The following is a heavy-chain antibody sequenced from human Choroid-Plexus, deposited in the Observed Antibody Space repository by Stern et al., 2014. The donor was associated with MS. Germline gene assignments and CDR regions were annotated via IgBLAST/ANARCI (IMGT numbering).Heavy chain of an antibody. V-gene: IGHV3-30*18. D-gene: IGHD2/OR15-2a*01. CDR2: VSYDGSNK. Sequence: VQLVESGGGVVQPGRPLRLYCVASGFTFGSCAMHWVRQATGKGLEWVAGVSYDGSNKYYADSVKGRFTISRDNSQNTLYMQMSSLRPEDTAVYYCAKDRQYLTYFFDHWGQGSLVTVSS. CDR3: AKDRQYLTYFFDH. CDR1: GFTFGSCA. J-gene: IGHJ5*02.